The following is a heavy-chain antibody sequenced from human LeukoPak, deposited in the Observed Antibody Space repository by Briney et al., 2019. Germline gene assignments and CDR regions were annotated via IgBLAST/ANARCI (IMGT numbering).Heavy chain of an antibody. Sequence: GASVTVSCKSSGYTFTSYGITWVRQAPGPGLEWMGRIVPIVDVTTYAQKFHGRVTITADKSTSTMELSNLSSEDTAVYYCAREGLDGRTQIYYYGMDVWGQGTSVTVSS. V-gene: IGHV1-69*04. J-gene: IGHJ6*02. CDR3: AREGLDGRTQIYYYGMDV. D-gene: IGHD1/OR15-1a*01. CDR2: IVPIVDVT. CDR1: GYTFTSYG.